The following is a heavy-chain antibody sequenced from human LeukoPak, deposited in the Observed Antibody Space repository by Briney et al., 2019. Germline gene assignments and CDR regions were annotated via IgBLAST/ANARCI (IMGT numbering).Heavy chain of an antibody. J-gene: IGHJ4*02. Sequence: PGRSLRLSCVASGFTFDDYAMHWVRQAPGKGLEWVSGISWSSGAIGYADSVKGRFTISRDNAKNSLHLQMNSLRTEDTALYYCARDNSIGLLDYWGQGTLVTVSS. V-gene: IGHV3-9*01. CDR2: ISWSSGAI. CDR3: ARDNSIGLLDY. D-gene: IGHD4-4*01. CDR1: GFTFDDYA.